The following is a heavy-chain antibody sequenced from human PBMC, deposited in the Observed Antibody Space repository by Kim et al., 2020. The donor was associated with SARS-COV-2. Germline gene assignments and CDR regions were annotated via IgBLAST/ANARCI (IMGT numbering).Heavy chain of an antibody. D-gene: IGHD2-21*02. CDR3: ARGGSYGGNSGFFDY. V-gene: IGHV3-33*01. Sequence: GGSLRLSCAASGFTFSSYGMHWVRQAPGKGLEWVAVIWYDGSNKYYADSVKGRFTISRDNSKNTLYLQMNSLRAEDTAVYYCARGGSYGGNSGFFDYWGQGTLVTVPS. J-gene: IGHJ4*02. CDR1: GFTFSSYG. CDR2: IWYDGSNK.